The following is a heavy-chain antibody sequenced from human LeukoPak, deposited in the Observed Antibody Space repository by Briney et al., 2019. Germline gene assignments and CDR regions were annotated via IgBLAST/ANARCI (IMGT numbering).Heavy chain of an antibody. D-gene: IGHD3-22*01. V-gene: IGHV3-30-3*01. CDR1: GFAFSTYA. J-gene: IGHJ4*02. Sequence: GSLRLSCAASGFAFSTYAIHWVRQAPVKGLEWVALISYDVNHKYYADSVKGRFTISRDNSKNTLYLQMNSLRTEDTAVYYCARGVEDTSGNYYDFWGQGTLVTVSS. CDR3: ARGVEDTSGNYYDF. CDR2: ISYDVNHK.